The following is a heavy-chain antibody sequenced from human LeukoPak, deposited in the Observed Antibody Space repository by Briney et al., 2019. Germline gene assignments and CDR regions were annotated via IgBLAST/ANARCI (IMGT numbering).Heavy chain of an antibody. CDR1: GFTFSDYY. D-gene: IGHD2-2*01. CDR2: ISSSGSTI. Sequence: GGSLRLSCAASGFTFSDYYMSWIRQAPGKGLEWVSYISSSGSTIYYADSLKGRFTISRDNAKNTLFLQMNSLRAEDTAVYYCVRGVPVVPGIDFWGQGALVTVSS. CDR3: VRGVPVVPGIDF. J-gene: IGHJ4*02. V-gene: IGHV3-11*04.